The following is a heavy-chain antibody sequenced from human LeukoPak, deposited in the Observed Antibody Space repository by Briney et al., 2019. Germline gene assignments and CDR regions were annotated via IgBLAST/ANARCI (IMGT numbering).Heavy chain of an antibody. CDR1: GGSISSYY. CDR2: IFYSGRT. D-gene: IGHD3-22*01. J-gene: IGHJ1*01. Sequence: SETLSLTCTVSGGSISSYYWSWIRQPPGKGLEWIGYIFYSGRTNYNPSLKSRVTISVDTSKNQFSLKLSSVTAADTAVYYCAGTYYFDRGDYHLPQNLGQGTLVTVSS. CDR3: AGTYYFDRGDYHLPQN. V-gene: IGHV4-59*01.